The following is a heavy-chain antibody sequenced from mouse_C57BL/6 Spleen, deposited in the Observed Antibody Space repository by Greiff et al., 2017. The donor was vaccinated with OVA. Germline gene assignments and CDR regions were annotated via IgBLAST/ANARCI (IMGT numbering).Heavy chain of an antibody. J-gene: IGHJ3*01. CDR2: ISSGSSTI. V-gene: IGHV5-17*01. CDR1: GFTFSDYG. Sequence: EVHLVESGGGLVKPGGSLKLSYAASGFTFSDYGMHWVRQAPEKGLEWVAYISSGSSTIYYADTVKGRFTISRDNAKNTLFLQMTSLRSEDTAMYYCASEAVWFAYWGQGTLVTVSA. CDR3: ASEAVWFAY.